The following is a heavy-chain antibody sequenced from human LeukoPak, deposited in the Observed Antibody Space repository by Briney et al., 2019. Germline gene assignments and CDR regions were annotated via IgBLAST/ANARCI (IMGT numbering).Heavy chain of an antibody. J-gene: IGHJ5*02. V-gene: IGHV3-7*03. CDR1: GFTFSTFW. CDR2: IKQDGSER. CDR3: ARGASSSP. Sequence: PGGSLRLSCEASGFTFSTFWMTWVRQVLGKGLEWVANIKQDGSERNYVDSVKGRFTISRDNAKNSLYLQMNSLRAEDTAVYYCARGASSSPWGQGTLVTVSS. D-gene: IGHD6-13*01.